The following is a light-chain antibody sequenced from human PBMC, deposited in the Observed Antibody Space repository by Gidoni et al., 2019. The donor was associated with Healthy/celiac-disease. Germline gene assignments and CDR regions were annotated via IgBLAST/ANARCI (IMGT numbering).Light chain of an antibody. Sequence: AIRLTQSPSSFSASTGDRVTITCRASPGISSYLAWYQQKPGQAPKLLIYAASTLQSGVPSRFSGSGSGADCTLTISCLQSEDFATYYCQQYYSYPPAFXPXTKVXIK. CDR1: PGISSY. V-gene: IGKV1-8*01. CDR3: QQYYSYPPA. J-gene: IGKJ3*01. CDR2: AAS.